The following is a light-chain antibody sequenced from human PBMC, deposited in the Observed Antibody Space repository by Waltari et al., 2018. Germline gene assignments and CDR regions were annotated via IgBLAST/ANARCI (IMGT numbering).Light chain of an antibody. Sequence: QSVLRQPPSVSAAPGQNATISCPGTSSNIGHTHVSWYQQFPATVPKLLIDDNNRRPSGIPDRFSGSKSGTSATLDITGLQTGDEADYYCGTWDNSLYAVFGGGTKLTVL. CDR3: GTWDNSLYAV. CDR2: DNN. CDR1: SSNIGHTH. J-gene: IGLJ2*01. V-gene: IGLV1-51*01.